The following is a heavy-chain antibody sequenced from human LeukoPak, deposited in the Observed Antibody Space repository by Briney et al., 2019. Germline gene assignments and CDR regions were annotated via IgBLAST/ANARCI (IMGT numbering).Heavy chain of an antibody. D-gene: IGHD6-13*01. Sequence: GGSLRLSCAASGFTFSNYNMHWVRQAPGKGLEWISYITLSRTTIYYADSVKGRFTISRDNAKNLLYLQMNSLRAEDTAMYFCARETPYSSSWTDFDYWGQGTLVTVSS. CDR1: GFTFSNYN. CDR2: ITLSRTTI. V-gene: IGHV3-48*01. CDR3: ARETPYSSSWTDFDY. J-gene: IGHJ4*02.